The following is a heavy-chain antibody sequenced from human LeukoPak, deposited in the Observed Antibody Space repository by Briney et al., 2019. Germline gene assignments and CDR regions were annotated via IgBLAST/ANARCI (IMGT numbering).Heavy chain of an antibody. CDR1: GFTFSLNE. V-gene: IGHV3-48*03. CDR3: ARGRVGQWLVDAFDI. Sequence: PGGSLRLSCAASGFTFSLNEMNWVRQAPGKGLEWVSYINGPASNIFYADSVKGRFTISRDNAKNSLYLHIDSLRAEDTAVYYCARGRVGQWLVDAFDIWGQGTMVTVSS. J-gene: IGHJ3*02. D-gene: IGHD6-19*01. CDR2: INGPASNI.